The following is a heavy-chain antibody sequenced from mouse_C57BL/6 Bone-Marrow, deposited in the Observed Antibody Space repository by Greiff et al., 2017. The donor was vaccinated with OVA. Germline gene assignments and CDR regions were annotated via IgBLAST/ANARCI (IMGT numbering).Heavy chain of an antibody. Sequence: VQLVESGGDLVKPGGSLKLSCAASGFTFSSYGMSWVRQTPDKRLEWVATISSGGSYTYYPDSVKGRFTISRDNAKNTLYLQMSSLKSEDTAMYYCARRGAWFAYWGQGTLVTVSA. CDR1: GFTFSSYG. J-gene: IGHJ3*01. CDR2: ISSGGSYT. CDR3: ARRGAWFAY. V-gene: IGHV5-6*01.